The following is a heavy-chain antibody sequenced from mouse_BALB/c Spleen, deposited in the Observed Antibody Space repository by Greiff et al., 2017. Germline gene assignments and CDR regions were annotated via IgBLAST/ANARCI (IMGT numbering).Heavy chain of an antibody. Sequence: EVMLVESGGGLVKPGGSLKLSCAASGFTFSSYALSWVRQTPEKRLEWVASISSGGSTYYPDSVKVRFTISRYNARNILYLQMSSLRSEDTARYYCAREDGNHFDYWGQGTTLTVSS. CDR3: AREDGNHFDY. CDR2: ISSGGST. J-gene: IGHJ2*01. D-gene: IGHD2-1*01. CDR1: GFTFSSYA. V-gene: IGHV5-6-5*01.